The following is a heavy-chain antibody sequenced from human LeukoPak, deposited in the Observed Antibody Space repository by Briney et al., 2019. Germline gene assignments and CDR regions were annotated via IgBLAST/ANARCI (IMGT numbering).Heavy chain of an antibody. J-gene: IGHJ4*02. D-gene: IGHD4-23*01. CDR1: GFTFSSYW. CDR3: ARARGNPPRNFDY. Sequence: GGSLRLSCAASGFTFSSYWMHWVRQAPGKGLVWVSRINSVGSSTSYADSVKGRFTISRDNAKNTLYLQMNSLRAEDTAVYYCARARGNPPRNFDYWGQGTLVTVSS. CDR2: INSVGSST. V-gene: IGHV3-74*01.